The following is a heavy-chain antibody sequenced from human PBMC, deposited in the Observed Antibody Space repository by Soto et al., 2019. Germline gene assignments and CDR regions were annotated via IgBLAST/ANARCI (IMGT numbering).Heavy chain of an antibody. J-gene: IGHJ5*02. CDR2: INPNSGGT. D-gene: IGHD4-17*01. Sequence: ASVKVSCKASGYTFSGYYMHWVRQAPGQGLEWMGWINPNSGGTNYAQKFQGRVTMTRDTSISTAYMELSRLRSDDTAVYYCATTSGDYGRGNWFDPWGQGTLVTVSS. CDR3: ATTSGDYGRGNWFDP. V-gene: IGHV1-2*02. CDR1: GYTFSGYY.